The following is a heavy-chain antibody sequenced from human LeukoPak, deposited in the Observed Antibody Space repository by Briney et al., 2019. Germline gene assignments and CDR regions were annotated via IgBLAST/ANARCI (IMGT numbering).Heavy chain of an antibody. CDR3: AKELLLYCSTTSCYDIPGGFDY. Sequence: GGSLRLSCAASGFTFSDHYMDWVRQAPGKGLEWVGRTRNKANSYTTEYAASVKGRFTISRDNSKNTLYLQMNSLRAEDAAVYYCAKELLLYCSTTSCYDIPGGFDYWGQGTLVTVSS. CDR2: TRNKANSYTT. J-gene: IGHJ4*02. V-gene: IGHV3-72*01. CDR1: GFTFSDHY. D-gene: IGHD2-2*01.